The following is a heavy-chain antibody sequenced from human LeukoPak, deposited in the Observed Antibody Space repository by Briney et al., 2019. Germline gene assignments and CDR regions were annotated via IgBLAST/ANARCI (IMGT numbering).Heavy chain of an antibody. CDR1: GFPFNNYW. CDR2: LKTDGSRT. D-gene: IGHD1-7*01. Sequence: GGSLILSCAASGFPFNNYWMHWVRQAPGKGLEWVSRLKTDGSRTNYADSVEGRFTISRDNTKNTLYLQMNGLRAEHTAIYYCSRDHPGSTSLNSWGQGTLVTVSS. CDR3: SRDHPGSTSLNS. J-gene: IGHJ4*02. V-gene: IGHV3-74*01.